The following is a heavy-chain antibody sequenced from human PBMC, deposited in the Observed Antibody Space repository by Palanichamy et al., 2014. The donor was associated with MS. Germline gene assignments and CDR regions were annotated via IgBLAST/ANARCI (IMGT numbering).Heavy chain of an antibody. J-gene: IGHJ6*02. Sequence: QVQLVESGGGVVQPREVPETLLCSVWIHFSSYGMHWVRQAPGKGLEWVAVIWYDGSNKYYADSVKGRFTISRDNSKNTLYLQMNSLRAEDTAVYYCARGGGKGSGMDVWGQGTTVTVSS. D-gene: IGHD3-10*01. CDR1: IHFSSYG. CDR3: ARGGGKGSGMDV. CDR2: IWYDGSNK. V-gene: IGHV3-33*01.